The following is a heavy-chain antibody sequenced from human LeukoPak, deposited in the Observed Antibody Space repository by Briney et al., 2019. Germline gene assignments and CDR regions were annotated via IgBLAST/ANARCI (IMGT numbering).Heavy chain of an antibody. CDR3: AKDSGAKINYYDSSGYGLDAFDI. Sequence: PGGSLRLSCAASGFTFSSYAMSWVRQAPGKGLEWVSAISGSGGSTYYADSVKGRFTISRDNSKNTLYLQMNSLRAEDTAVYYCAKDSGAKINYYDSSGYGLDAFDIWGQGTMVTVSS. CDR2: ISGSGGST. J-gene: IGHJ3*02. D-gene: IGHD3-22*01. CDR1: GFTFSSYA. V-gene: IGHV3-23*01.